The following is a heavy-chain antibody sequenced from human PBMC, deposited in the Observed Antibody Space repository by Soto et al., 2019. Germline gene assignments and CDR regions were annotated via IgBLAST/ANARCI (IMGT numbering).Heavy chain of an antibody. Sequence: QVQLQESGPGLVKPSESLSLTCTVSGGSISSYYWSWIRQPPGKGLEWIGYIYYSGSTNYNPSLKSRVTILVDTSKNQFSLKLNSVTAADTAVYYCARGGDLGIFLYFDYWGQGTLVTVSS. V-gene: IGHV4-59*01. D-gene: IGHD3-16*01. CDR2: IYYSGST. J-gene: IGHJ4*02. CDR1: GGSISSYY. CDR3: ARGGDLGIFLYFDY.